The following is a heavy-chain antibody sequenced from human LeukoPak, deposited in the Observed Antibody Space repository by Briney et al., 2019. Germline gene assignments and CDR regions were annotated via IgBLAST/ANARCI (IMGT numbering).Heavy chain of an antibody. J-gene: IGHJ5*02. V-gene: IGHV1-8*01. CDR1: GYTFTSYD. Sequence: ASVKVSCKASGYTFTSYDINWVRQATGQGLEWMGWMNPNSGNTGYAQKFQGRVTMTRNTSISTAYMELSSLRSGDTAVYYCARGRPKVYSSANWFDPWGQGTLVTVSS. CDR3: ARGRPKVYSSANWFDP. CDR2: MNPNSGNT. D-gene: IGHD6-25*01.